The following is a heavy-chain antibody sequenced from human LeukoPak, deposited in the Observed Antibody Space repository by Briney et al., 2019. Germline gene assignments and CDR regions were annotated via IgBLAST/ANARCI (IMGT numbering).Heavy chain of an antibody. V-gene: IGHV3-53*01. CDR1: GFIVSSNY. Sequence: GGSLRLSCAASGFIVSSNYMSWVRQAPGKGLEWVSVIYSGGNTYYADSVKGRFTISRDNSKNTLYLQMNSLRAGDTAVYYCAKVGTVYFPLDFWGQGTLVTVSS. D-gene: IGHD2/OR15-2a*01. CDR2: IYSGGNT. J-gene: IGHJ4*02. CDR3: AKVGTVYFPLDF.